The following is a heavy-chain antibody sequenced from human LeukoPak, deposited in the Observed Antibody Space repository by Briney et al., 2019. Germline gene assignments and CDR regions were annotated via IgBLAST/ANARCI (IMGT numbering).Heavy chain of an antibody. CDR1: GYSFTSYW. CDR2: IYPGDSDT. Sequence: GESLKISCKGSGYSFTSYWIGWVRQMPGKGLEWMGIIYPGDSDTRYSPSFQGQVTISADKSISTAYLQWSSLKASDTAMYYCASSYYYGSGRNAFDIWGQGTMVTVSS. J-gene: IGHJ3*02. D-gene: IGHD3-10*01. V-gene: IGHV5-51*01. CDR3: ASSYYYGSGRNAFDI.